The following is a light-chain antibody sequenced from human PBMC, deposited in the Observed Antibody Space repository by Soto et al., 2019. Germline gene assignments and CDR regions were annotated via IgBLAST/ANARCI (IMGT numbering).Light chain of an antibody. CDR3: QQYGYSPFT. CDR1: QTIDSRF. J-gene: IGKJ2*01. CDR2: GAS. Sequence: EIVLPQSPDTLSLSPGERATLSCRASQTIDSRFLAWYQQKRGQAPSLLVYGASTRATDIPDRFSGSGSGTEFTLTISRLEPEESALYYCQQYGYSPFTFGQGTKLEIK. V-gene: IGKV3-20*01.